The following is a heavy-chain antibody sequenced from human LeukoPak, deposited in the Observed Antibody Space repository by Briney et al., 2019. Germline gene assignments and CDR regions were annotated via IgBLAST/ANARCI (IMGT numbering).Heavy chain of an antibody. V-gene: IGHV6-1*01. J-gene: IGHJ4*02. D-gene: IGHD3-10*01. CDR2: TYYRSNWYN. CDR3: ARGGRFAFDY. Sequence: SHTLSLTCAISGDSVSSNSAAWNWIRQSPSRGLEWLGMTYYRSNWYNDYAVSVKGRITINPDTTKNQFSLQLNSVTPEDTAVYYCARGGRFAFDYWGQGTLVTVPS. CDR1: GDSVSSNSAA.